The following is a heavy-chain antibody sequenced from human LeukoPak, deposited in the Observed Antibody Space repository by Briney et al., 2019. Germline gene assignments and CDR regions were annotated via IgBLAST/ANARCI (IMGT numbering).Heavy chain of an antibody. CDR2: IRYDGSNI. J-gene: IGHJ6*03. CDR3: AKDKINMDV. Sequence: PGGSLRLSCAASGFTFSSYAMHWVRQAPGKGLEWVAFIRYDGSNIYYADSVKGRFTVSRDNSKSTLYLQMNSLRAEDTAVYYCAKDKINMDVWGKGTTVTISS. CDR1: GFTFSSYA. V-gene: IGHV3-30*02. D-gene: IGHD3-16*01.